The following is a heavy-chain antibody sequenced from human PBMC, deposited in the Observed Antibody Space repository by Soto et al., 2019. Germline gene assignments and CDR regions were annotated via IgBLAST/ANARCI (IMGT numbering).Heavy chain of an antibody. CDR2: IYPGDSDT. V-gene: IGHV5-51*01. CDR1: GHNFGNSW. CDR3: GRARVGGKTYYGVDV. Sequence: PGESLKISCKASGHNFGNSWIGWVRQISGKGLEWMGIIYPGDSDTRYSPSFQGQVTISADKSISTAYLQWSSLKASDTAMYYCGRARVGGKTYYGVDVWGQGTTVTVSS. J-gene: IGHJ6*02. D-gene: IGHD3-16*01.